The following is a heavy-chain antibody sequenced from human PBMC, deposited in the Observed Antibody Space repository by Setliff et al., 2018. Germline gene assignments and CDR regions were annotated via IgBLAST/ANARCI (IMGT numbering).Heavy chain of an antibody. CDR2: INHSGST. V-gene: IGHV4-39*07. J-gene: IGHJ4*02. CDR3: ARGRYDFDY. CDR1: GGSISSSSYY. Sequence: PSETLSLTCTVSGGSISSSSYYWGWIRQPPGKGLEWIGSINHSGSTNYNPSLKSRVTISVDTSKNQFSLKLSSVTAADTAVYYCARGRYDFDYWGQGTLVTVSS. D-gene: IGHD1-1*01.